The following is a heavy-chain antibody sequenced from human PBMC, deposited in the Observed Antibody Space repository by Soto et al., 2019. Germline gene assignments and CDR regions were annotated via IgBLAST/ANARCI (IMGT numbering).Heavy chain of an antibody. D-gene: IGHD2-2*01. CDR2: IDPSDSYT. V-gene: IGHV5-10-1*01. J-gene: IGHJ6*02. CDR3: ARQSHIVVAADYYGMDV. Sequence: PGESLKISCKGSGYSLTSYLISWVRQMPGKGLEWMGRIDPSDSYTNYSPSFQGHVTISADKSISTAYLQWSSLKASDTAMYYCARQSHIVVAADYYGMDVWGQGTTVTVSS. CDR1: GYSLTSYL.